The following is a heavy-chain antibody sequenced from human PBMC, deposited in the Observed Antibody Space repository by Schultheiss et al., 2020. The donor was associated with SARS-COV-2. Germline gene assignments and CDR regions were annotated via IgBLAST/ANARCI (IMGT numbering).Heavy chain of an antibody. CDR2: INSDGSST. V-gene: IGHV3-74*01. CDR3: AKDQWCSSTSCYTNY. D-gene: IGHD2-2*02. CDR1: GFTFSSYW. J-gene: IGHJ4*02. Sequence: GGSLRLSCAASGFTFSSYWMHWVRQAPGKGLVWVSRINSDGSSTSYADSVKGRFTISRDNSKNTLYLQMNSLRAEDTAVYYCAKDQWCSSTSCYTNYWGQGTLVTVSS.